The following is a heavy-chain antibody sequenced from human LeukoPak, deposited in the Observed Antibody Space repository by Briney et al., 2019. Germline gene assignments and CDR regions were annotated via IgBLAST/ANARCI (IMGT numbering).Heavy chain of an antibody. CDR2: ISDTGNT. Sequence: PGGSLRLSCAASGFTLSSYAMSWVRQAPGKGLEWVSAISDTGNTYHADSVKGRFTISRDNSKNTLYLQMNSLRAEDTAVYYCAKVVPAATADYFDYWGQGTLVTVSS. V-gene: IGHV3-23*01. D-gene: IGHD2-2*01. CDR3: AKVVPAATADYFDY. J-gene: IGHJ4*02. CDR1: GFTLSSYA.